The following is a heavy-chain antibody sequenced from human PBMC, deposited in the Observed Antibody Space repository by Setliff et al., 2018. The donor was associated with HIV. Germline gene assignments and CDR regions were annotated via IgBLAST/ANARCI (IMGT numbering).Heavy chain of an antibody. J-gene: IGHJ4*02. Sequence: GGSLRLSCAASGFTFNSYDMHWVRQAPGKGLEWVAFISYDGSSKYYADSVKGRFTISRDNSKNTLYLQMNSLRGDDTAVYYCAKDYSSGWYRHFDYWGQGTLVTVSS. D-gene: IGHD6-19*01. CDR3: AKDYSSGWYRHFDY. CDR1: GFTFNSYD. CDR2: ISYDGSSK. V-gene: IGHV3-30*02.